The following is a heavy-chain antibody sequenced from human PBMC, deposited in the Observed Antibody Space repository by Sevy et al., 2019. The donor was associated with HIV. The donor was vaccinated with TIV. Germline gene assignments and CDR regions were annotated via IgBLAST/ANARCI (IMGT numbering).Heavy chain of an antibody. V-gene: IGHV3-33*01. CDR3: ARGGYYYDNAAYYAFDS. CDR1: QFNFDTYA. J-gene: IGHJ4*02. CDR2: IWSDGAYQ. Sequence: GGSLRLSCVASQFNFDTYAIHWVRQAPGKGLEWVAIIWSDGAYQYHGDSVKGRFTISRDNSKNTLYLQMNSLRVEDTAVYYCARGGYYYDNAAYYAFDSWGQGTLVTVSS. D-gene: IGHD3-22*01.